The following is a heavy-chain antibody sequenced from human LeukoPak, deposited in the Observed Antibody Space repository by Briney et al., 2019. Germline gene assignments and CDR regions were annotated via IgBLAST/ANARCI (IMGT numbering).Heavy chain of an antibody. V-gene: IGHV3-30*02. Sequence: GGSLRLSCAASGFTFSSYGMHWVRQAPGKGLEWVAFIRYDGSNKYYADSVKGRFTISRDNAKNSLYLQMNSLRAEDTAVYYCARSLRFLEWLGSYYYYYMDVWGKGTTVTVSS. J-gene: IGHJ6*03. CDR1: GFTFSSYG. CDR3: ARSLRFLEWLGSYYYYYMDV. D-gene: IGHD3-3*01. CDR2: IRYDGSNK.